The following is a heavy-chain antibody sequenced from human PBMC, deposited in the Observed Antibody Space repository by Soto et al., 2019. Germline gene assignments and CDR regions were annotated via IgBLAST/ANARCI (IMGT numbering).Heavy chain of an antibody. CDR2: INADNGNT. V-gene: IGHV1-3*01. J-gene: IGHJ4*02. Sequence: ASVKVSCKASGYTFTSYAMHWVRQAPGLRLEWMGWINADNGNTKYSQKFQGRVSITRDTSASTAYMELRSLRSEDTAVYYCASSRTYVSGIGDYWGQGTLVTVPQ. D-gene: IGHD3-10*01. CDR1: GYTFTSYA. CDR3: ASSRTYVSGIGDY.